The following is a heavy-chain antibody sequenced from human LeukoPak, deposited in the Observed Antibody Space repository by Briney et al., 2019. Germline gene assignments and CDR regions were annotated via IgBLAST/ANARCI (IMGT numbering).Heavy chain of an antibody. D-gene: IGHD6-19*01. V-gene: IGHV3-49*04. CDR1: GFTFSDYA. Sequence: PGRSLRLCCTSSGFTFSDYAMTWARQAPGTGLEWVGLIRNKANGGTADYAASVKGRFTISRGDSKTIAYLQMNSLKTEDTAVYFCSRAYSTGWLGINDYWGQGVLVTVSS. CDR3: SRAYSTGWLGINDY. J-gene: IGHJ4*02. CDR2: IRNKANGGTA.